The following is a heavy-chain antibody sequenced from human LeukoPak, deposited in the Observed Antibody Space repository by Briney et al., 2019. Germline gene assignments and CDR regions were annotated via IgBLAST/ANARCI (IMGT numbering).Heavy chain of an antibody. J-gene: IGHJ5*02. CDR3: ARDPPLGAAAGTGWFDP. CDR1: GGTFSSYA. V-gene: IGHV1-69*05. D-gene: IGHD6-13*01. CDR2: IIPIFGTA. Sequence: ASVKVSCKASGGTFSSYAISWVRQAPGQGLEWMGGIIPIFGTANYAQKFQGRVTITTDESTSTAYMELSSLRSEDTAVYYCARDPPLGAAAGTGWFDPWGQGTLVTVSS.